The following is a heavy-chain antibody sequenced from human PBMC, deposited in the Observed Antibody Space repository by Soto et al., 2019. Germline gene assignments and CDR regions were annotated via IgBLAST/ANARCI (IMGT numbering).Heavy chain of an antibody. CDR3: ARKVVVVVASSADAFDI. CDR2: IWSDGSNK. Sequence: QVQLVESGGGVVQPGRSLRLSCAASGFTFSSYGIHWVRQAPGKGLEWVEVIWSDGSNKYYADSVKGRFTISRDNAKNTRYLQINSIRDEDTAVYYCARKVVVVVASSADAFDIWGQGTMVTVAS. V-gene: IGHV3-33*01. D-gene: IGHD2-15*01. J-gene: IGHJ3*02. CDR1: GFTFSSYG.